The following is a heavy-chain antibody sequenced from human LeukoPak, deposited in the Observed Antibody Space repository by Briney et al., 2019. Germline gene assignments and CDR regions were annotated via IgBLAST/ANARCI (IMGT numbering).Heavy chain of an antibody. V-gene: IGHV3-9*03. CDR3: AKGLGAARAYYFDY. J-gene: IGHJ4*02. D-gene: IGHD6-6*01. CDR1: GFTFDDYA. CDR2: ISWNSGSI. Sequence: GGSLRLSCAASGFTFDDYAMHWVRQAPGKGLEWVSGISWNSGSIGYADSVKGRFAISRDNAKNSLYLQMNSLRAEDMALYYCAKGLGAARAYYFDYWGQGTLVTVSS.